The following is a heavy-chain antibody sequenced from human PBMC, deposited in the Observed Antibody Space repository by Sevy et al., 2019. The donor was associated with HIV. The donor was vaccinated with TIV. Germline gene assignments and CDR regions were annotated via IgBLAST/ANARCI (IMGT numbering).Heavy chain of an antibody. CDR1: GFMFSNYA. CDR2: ISGPGGSGDKP. CDR3: ARKYDSSGYFDY. Sequence: GGSLRLSCAASGFMFSNYAMNWVRQAPGKGLEWVAGISGPGGSGDKPNYADSVKGRFTISRDDSKNSLYLQLNSLRAEDTAIYYCARKYDSSGYFDYWGQGTLVTVSS. J-gene: IGHJ4*02. V-gene: IGHV3-23*01. D-gene: IGHD3-22*01.